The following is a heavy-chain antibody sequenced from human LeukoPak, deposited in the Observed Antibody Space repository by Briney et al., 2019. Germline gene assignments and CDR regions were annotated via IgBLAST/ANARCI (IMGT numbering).Heavy chain of an antibody. D-gene: IGHD3-9*01. CDR3: ARDNILTGYDYYYYGMDV. CDR2: ISRSSSYI. V-gene: IGHV3-21*01. CDR1: GFTFSSYS. Sequence: GGSLRLSCAASGFTFSSYSMNWVRQAPGKGLEWVSSISRSSSYIYYADSVKGRFTISRDNAKNSLYLQMNSLRAEDTAVYYCARDNILTGYDYYYYGMDVWGQGTTVTVSS. J-gene: IGHJ6*02.